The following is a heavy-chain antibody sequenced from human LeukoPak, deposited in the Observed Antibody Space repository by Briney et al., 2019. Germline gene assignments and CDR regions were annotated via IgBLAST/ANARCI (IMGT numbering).Heavy chain of an antibody. CDR3: ARVSSEQQLLSIDY. D-gene: IGHD6-13*01. CDR1: GYTFTSYY. V-gene: IGHV1-46*01. CDR2: INPSGGST. Sequence: ASVTVSFKASGYTFTSYYMHWVRQAPGQGLEWMGIINPSGGSTSYAQKFQGRVTMTRDMSTSTVYMELSSLRSEDTAVYYCARVSSEQQLLSIDYWGQGTLVTVSS. J-gene: IGHJ4*02.